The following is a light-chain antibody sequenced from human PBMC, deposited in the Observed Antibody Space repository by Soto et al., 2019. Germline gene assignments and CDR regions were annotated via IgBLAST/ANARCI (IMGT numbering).Light chain of an antibody. V-gene: IGKV1-5*01. CDR1: SSKW. Sequence: DIQMTQSPSTLAASVGDTVTMTCRSSSKWLAWYQKKPGKAPKLLIYDVSNLERGVPPRFSGSTSGAESTLTIAGLQPDDLGTYYYQHTTDVTFGQGTKVEIK. CDR2: DVS. J-gene: IGKJ2*01. CDR3: QHTTDVT.